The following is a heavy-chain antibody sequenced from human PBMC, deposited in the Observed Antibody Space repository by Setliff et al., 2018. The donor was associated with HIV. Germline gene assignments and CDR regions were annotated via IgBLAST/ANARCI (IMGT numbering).Heavy chain of an antibody. J-gene: IGHJ5*02. CDR2: INQDGSEN. D-gene: IGHD1-26*01. CDR3: AREDYSESTALWFDP. V-gene: IGHV3-7*01. CDR1: GFTSGFTFTNYW. Sequence: GSLRLSCAASGFTSGFTFTNYWMSWVRQAPGKGLEWVANINQDGSENYYVDSVKGRFTISRDNARSSVHLQMNSLSAEDAAVYYCAREDYSESTALWFDPWGQGTLVTVSS.